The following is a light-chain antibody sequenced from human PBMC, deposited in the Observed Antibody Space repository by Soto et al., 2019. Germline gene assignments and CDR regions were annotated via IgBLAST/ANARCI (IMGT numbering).Light chain of an antibody. CDR1: ESVSHNY. J-gene: IGKJ3*01. CDR2: GVS. V-gene: IGKV3-20*01. CDR3: QHYSYSRSFS. Sequence: DIVLTQSPGTLSLSPGERATVSCRASESVSHNYLAWYQQKPGQAPRLLIYGVSYRATGISDRFSGSGSGTDFNITINRLEPEDSAVYYCQHYSYSRSFSFGPGTKVEIK.